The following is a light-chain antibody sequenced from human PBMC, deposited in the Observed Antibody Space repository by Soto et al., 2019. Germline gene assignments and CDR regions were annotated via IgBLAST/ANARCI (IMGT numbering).Light chain of an antibody. CDR1: QSVSSN. J-gene: IGKJ2*01. CDR2: GAS. Sequence: EIVMTQSPATLSVSPGERATLSCRASQSVSSNLAWYQQKPGQAPSLLIYGASARATGITARFSGSGSGTEFTLTISSLQSEDFAVYYCQQYNNWPFTFGQGTKMEIK. V-gene: IGKV3-15*01. CDR3: QQYNNWPFT.